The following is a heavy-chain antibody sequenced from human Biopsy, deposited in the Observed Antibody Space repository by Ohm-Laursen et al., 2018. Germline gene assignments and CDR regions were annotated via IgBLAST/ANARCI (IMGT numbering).Heavy chain of an antibody. CDR2: VYYTGST. Sequence: SETLSLTCTVSGASVTSGSYYWSWIRQPPGKGLEWIGYVYYTGSTDYNPSLQSRVTISVDTSKNHFSLRLRSVTPADTAIYYCARDRGYYSDRTVPGYFDLWGRGTLVTVSS. J-gene: IGHJ2*01. V-gene: IGHV4-61*03. CDR3: ARDRGYYSDRTVPGYFDL. CDR1: GASVTSGSYY. D-gene: IGHD3-22*01.